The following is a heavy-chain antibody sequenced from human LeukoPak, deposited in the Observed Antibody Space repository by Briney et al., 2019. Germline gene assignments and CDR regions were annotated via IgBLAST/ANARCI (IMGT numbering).Heavy chain of an antibody. Sequence: GGSLRLSCAASGFTFSSYSMNWVRQAPGKGLEWVSSISSSSSYIYYAGSVKGRFTISRDNAKNSLYLQMNSLRAEDTAVYYCARDQIVVVVAAFDIWGQGTMVTVSS. D-gene: IGHD2-15*01. CDR1: GFTFSSYS. CDR2: ISSSSSYI. J-gene: IGHJ3*02. CDR3: ARDQIVVVVAAFDI. V-gene: IGHV3-21*01.